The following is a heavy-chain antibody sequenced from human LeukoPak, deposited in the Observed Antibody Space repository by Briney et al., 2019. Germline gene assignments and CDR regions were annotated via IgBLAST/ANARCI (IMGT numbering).Heavy chain of an antibody. Sequence: ASVKVSCKTSAYTFTTYGINWVRQAPGQGLEWMGWISANSGDTNYAQKFQGRVTMTRDTSTSTVYMELSSLRSEDTAVYYCARELHDILAGYYIGWFDPWGQGTLVTVSS. D-gene: IGHD3-9*01. V-gene: IGHV1-18*01. J-gene: IGHJ5*02. CDR2: ISANSGDT. CDR3: ARELHDILAGYYIGWFDP. CDR1: AYTFTTYG.